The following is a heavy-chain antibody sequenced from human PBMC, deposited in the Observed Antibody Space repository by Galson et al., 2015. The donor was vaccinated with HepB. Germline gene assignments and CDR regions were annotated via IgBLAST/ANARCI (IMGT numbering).Heavy chain of an antibody. J-gene: IGHJ3*02. D-gene: IGHD6-19*01. CDR1: GGSISSYY. Sequence: ETLSLTCTVSGGSISSYYWSWIRQPAGKGLEWIGRIYTSGSTNYNPSLKSRVTMSVDTSKNQFSLKLSSVTAADTAVYYCARGNSSGWYAVYAFDIWGQGTMVTVSS. CDR2: IYTSGST. V-gene: IGHV4-4*07. CDR3: ARGNSSGWYAVYAFDI.